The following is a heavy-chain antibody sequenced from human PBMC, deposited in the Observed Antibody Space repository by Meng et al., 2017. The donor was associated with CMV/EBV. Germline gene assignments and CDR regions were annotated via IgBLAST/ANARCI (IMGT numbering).Heavy chain of an antibody. D-gene: IGHD2-2*01. V-gene: IGHV3-30*02. CDR3: AKDARSLGLGYCSSTSCYNWFDP. Sequence: GESLKISCAASGFTFSSYGMHWVRQAPGKGLEWVAFIRYDGSNKYYADSVKGRFTISRDNSKNTLYLQMNSLRAEDTAVYYCAKDARSLGLGYCSSTSCYNWFDPWGQGTLVTVSS. J-gene: IGHJ5*02. CDR2: IRYDGSNK. CDR1: GFTFSSYG.